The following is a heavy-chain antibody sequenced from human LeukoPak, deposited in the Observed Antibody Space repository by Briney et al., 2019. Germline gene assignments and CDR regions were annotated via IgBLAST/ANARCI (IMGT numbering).Heavy chain of an antibody. CDR3: ARRGSGSYSVDY. Sequence: PGGSLRLSCAASGFTFSDYYMSWIRQAPGKGLEWVSYISSSSSYTNYADSVKGRCTISRDNAKNLLYLQMNSLRAEDTAVYYCARRGSGSYSVDYWGQGTLVTVSS. D-gene: IGHD3-10*01. J-gene: IGHJ4*02. V-gene: IGHV3-11*03. CDR1: GFTFSDYY. CDR2: ISSSSSYT.